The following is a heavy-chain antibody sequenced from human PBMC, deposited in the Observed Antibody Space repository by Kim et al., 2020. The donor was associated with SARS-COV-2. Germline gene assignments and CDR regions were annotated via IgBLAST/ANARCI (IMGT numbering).Heavy chain of an antibody. CDR3: AKALFLNKWELLES. J-gene: IGHJ5*02. V-gene: IGHV3-30*18. Sequence: GGSLRLSCAASGFTFSSYGMHWVRQAPGKGLEWVAFISYDSNNKYYADSVKGRFTISRDSSKNTLYLHMNSLRVGDTAVFYCAKALFLNKWELLESWGQGTLVPVSS. D-gene: IGHD1-26*01. CDR2: ISYDSNNK. CDR1: GFTFSSYG.